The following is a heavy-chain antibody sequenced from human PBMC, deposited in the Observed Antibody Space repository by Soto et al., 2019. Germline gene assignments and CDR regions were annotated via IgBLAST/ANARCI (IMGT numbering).Heavy chain of an antibody. D-gene: IGHD3-10*01. Sequence: QLQLQESGPGLVKPSETLSLTCTVSGGSISSSSYYWGWIRQPPGKGLEWIGSIYYSGSTYYNPSLKSRVTISVDTSKNQFSLKLSSVTAADTAVYYCARQVSGSGSYYTYNWFDPWGQGTLVTVSS. CDR1: GGSISSSSYY. V-gene: IGHV4-39*01. CDR3: ARQVSGSGSYYTYNWFDP. J-gene: IGHJ5*02. CDR2: IYYSGST.